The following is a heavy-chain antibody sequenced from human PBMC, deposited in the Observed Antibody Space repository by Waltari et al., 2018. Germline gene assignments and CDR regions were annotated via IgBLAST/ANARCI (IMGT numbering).Heavy chain of an antibody. V-gene: IGHV4-59*11. CDR3: ARAKWELLRGGYYFDY. CDR1: GGSISSHY. CDR2: IYYSGST. Sequence: QVQLQESGPGLVKPSETLSLTCTVSGGSISSHYWSWIRQPPGKGLEWIGYIYYSGSTNYNPSLKRRVTISVDTSKNQFSLKLSSVTAADTAVYYCARAKWELLRGGYYFDYWGQGTLVTVSS. J-gene: IGHJ4*02. D-gene: IGHD1-26*01.